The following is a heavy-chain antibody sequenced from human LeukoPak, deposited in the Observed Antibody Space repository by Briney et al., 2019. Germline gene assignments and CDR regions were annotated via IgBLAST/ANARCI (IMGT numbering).Heavy chain of an antibody. CDR1: GGSISSYY. D-gene: IGHD4-17*01. Sequence: SETLSLTCTVPGGSISSYYWSWIRQPPGKGLEWIGYIYYSGSTNYNPSLKSRVTISVDTSKNQFSLKLSSVTAADTAVYYCARRRGGDYGMYYYYYMDVWGKGTTVTVSS. CDR3: ARRRGGDYGMYYYYYMDV. J-gene: IGHJ6*03. V-gene: IGHV4-59*01. CDR2: IYYSGST.